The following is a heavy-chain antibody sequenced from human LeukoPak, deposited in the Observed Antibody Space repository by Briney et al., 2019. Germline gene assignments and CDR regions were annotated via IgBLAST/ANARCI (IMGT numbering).Heavy chain of an antibody. Sequence: GGSLRLSCAASGSAFSYYWMTWVRQAPGKGLEWVANIKKDGSEKYYVDSVKGRFTTSRDNAKSSLYLQMNSLRAEDTAVYYCARDGELFGELFWGQGALVIVSS. V-gene: IGHV3-7*01. J-gene: IGHJ4*02. CDR1: GSAFSYYW. CDR3: ARDGELFGELF. CDR2: IKKDGSEK. D-gene: IGHD3-10*02.